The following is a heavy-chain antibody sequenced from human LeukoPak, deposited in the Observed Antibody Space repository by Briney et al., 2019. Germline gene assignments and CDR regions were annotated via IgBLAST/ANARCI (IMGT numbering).Heavy chain of an antibody. CDR3: AKDGRYFDWLLGGYDAFDI. CDR1: GFTFSSYG. CDR2: IRYDGSNK. D-gene: IGHD3-9*01. Sequence: GGSLRLSCAASGFTFSSYGMHWVRQAPGKGLEWVAFIRYDGSNKYYADSVKGRFTISRDNSKNTLYPQMNSLRAEDTAVYYCAKDGRYFDWLLGGYDAFDIWGQGTMVTVSS. V-gene: IGHV3-30*02. J-gene: IGHJ3*02.